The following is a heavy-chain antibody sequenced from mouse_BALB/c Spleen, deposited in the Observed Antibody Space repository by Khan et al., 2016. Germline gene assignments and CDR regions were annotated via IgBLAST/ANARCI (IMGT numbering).Heavy chain of an antibody. CDR2: ISSGGSS. J-gene: IGHJ2*01. Sequence: EVELVESGGGLVKPGGSLKLSCAASGFTFSSYAMSWVRQTPEKRLEWVASISSGGSSFYPDILKDRFTISRDNASNSLYLQMSSLRSEDTAMYYCSRKVYYFDYWVQGTTLTVSS. CDR1: GFTFSSYA. CDR3: SRKVYYFDY. V-gene: IGHV5-6-5*01.